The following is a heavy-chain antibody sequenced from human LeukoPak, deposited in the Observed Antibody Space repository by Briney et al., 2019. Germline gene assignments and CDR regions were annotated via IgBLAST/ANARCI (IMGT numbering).Heavy chain of an antibody. J-gene: IGHJ4*02. D-gene: IGHD1-7*01. V-gene: IGHV3-23*01. CDR2: ISGSGGST. CDR1: GFTFSSYA. Sequence: PGGSLRLSCAASGFTFSSYAMSWVRQAPGKGLEWVSAISGSGGSTYYADSVKGRFTISRDNAKNSLYLQMNSLRAEDTAVYYCSRAGWNYGIYWGQGTLATVSS. CDR3: SRAGWNYGIY.